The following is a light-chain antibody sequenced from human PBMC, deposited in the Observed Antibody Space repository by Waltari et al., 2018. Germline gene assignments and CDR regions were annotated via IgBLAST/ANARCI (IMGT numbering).Light chain of an antibody. CDR3: QHYVRLPVT. CDR2: GAS. V-gene: IGKV3-20*01. CDR1: QGVSRV. J-gene: IGKJ1*01. Sequence: EIVLTQSPGTLSLSPGERATLSCRASQGVSRVLAWYKQKPGQAPRLLIYGASNRATGIPDSLSGSGSGTDFSLTISRLDPEDFAVYYCQHYVRLPVTFGQGTKVEIK.